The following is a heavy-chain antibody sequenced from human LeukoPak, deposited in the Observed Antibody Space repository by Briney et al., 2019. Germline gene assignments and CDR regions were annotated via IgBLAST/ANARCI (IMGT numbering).Heavy chain of an antibody. J-gene: IGHJ4*02. D-gene: IGHD3-10*01. Sequence: AGGSLRPSCAASGFTFSSYSMNWVRQAPGKGLEWVSSISSSSSYIYYADSVKGRFTISRDNAKNSLYLQMNSLRAEDTAVYYCARDLWFGELYFDQDYWGQGTLVTVSS. CDR2: ISSSSSYI. CDR3: ARDLWFGELYFDQDY. V-gene: IGHV3-21*01. CDR1: GFTFSSYS.